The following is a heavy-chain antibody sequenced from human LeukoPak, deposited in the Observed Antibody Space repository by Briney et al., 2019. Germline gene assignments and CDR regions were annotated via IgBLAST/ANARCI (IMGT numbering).Heavy chain of an antibody. Sequence: GGSLRLSCAASGFTVSSYYMSWVRQAPGKGLEWVSIIYSSGGTYYADSARGRFTISRDSFKNTLYLQMNSLRAEDTAVYYCARDRGVATMDYWGQGTLVTVSS. CDR1: GFTVSSYY. V-gene: IGHV3-66*01. J-gene: IGHJ4*02. D-gene: IGHD5-12*01. CDR2: IYSSGGT. CDR3: ARDRGVATMDY.